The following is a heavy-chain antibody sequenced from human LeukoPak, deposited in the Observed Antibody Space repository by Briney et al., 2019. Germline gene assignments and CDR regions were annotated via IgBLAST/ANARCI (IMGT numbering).Heavy chain of an antibody. CDR2: LYSDGSST. Sequence: GGSLRLSCAASGFTLSGYWMHWVRQAPGKGLVWVSRLYSDGSSTSYAESVKGRFTISRDNAKNTLYLQMSSLRVEDTALYYCARDGPGRNAFDIWGQGTMVTVSS. V-gene: IGHV3-74*01. J-gene: IGHJ3*02. CDR1: GFTLSGYW. CDR3: ARDGPGRNAFDI.